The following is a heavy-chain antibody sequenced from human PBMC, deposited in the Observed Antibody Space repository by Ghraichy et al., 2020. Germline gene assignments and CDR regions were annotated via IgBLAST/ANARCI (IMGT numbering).Heavy chain of an antibody. CDR1: GGSISSSSYY. D-gene: IGHD4-17*01. V-gene: IGHV4-39*01. CDR2: IYYSGST. J-gene: IGHJ4*02. CDR3: ARHVWWELTTVTTSYFDY. Sequence: SETLSLTCTVSGGSISSSSYYWGWIRQPPGKGLEWIGSIYYSGSTYYNPSLKSRVTISVDTSKNQFSLKLSSVTAADTAVYYCARHVWWELTTVTTSYFDYWGQGTLVTVSS.